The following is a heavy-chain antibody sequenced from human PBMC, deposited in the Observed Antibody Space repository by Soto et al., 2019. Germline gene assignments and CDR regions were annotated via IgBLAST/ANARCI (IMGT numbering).Heavy chain of an antibody. V-gene: IGHV1-18*01. Sequence: QVQLVQSGAEVKKPGASVKVSCKASGYPFKSYGISWVRQAPGQGLEWMGWISAYNGNTKYAQKLQGRVTMTTDTSTSTAFMELRSLRADDTAVYYCARESVEKSSDYWGQGTLVTVSS. D-gene: IGHD3-3*01. CDR2: ISAYNGNT. CDR3: ARESVEKSSDY. J-gene: IGHJ4*02. CDR1: GYPFKSYG.